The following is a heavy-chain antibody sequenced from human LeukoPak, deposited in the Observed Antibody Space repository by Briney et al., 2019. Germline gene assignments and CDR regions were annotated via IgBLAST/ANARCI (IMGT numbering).Heavy chain of an antibody. CDR2: INPNSGGT. D-gene: IGHD6-19*01. CDR3: AGAPPYSSGWYHFAH. J-gene: IGHJ4*02. Sequence: ASVKVSCKASGYTFTGYYMHWVRQAPGQGLEWMGSINPNSGGTNYAQKFQGRVTMTRDTSISTAYMELSRLRSDDTAVYYCAGAPPYSSGWYHFAHSGQGTQVSVSS. CDR1: GYTFTGYY. V-gene: IGHV1-2*02.